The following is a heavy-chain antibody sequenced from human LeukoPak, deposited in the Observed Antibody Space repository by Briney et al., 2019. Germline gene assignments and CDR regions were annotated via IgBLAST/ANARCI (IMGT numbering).Heavy chain of an antibody. J-gene: IGHJ4*02. D-gene: IGHD4-23*01. V-gene: IGHV3-23*01. CDR3: AKGYGGNSVYDC. Sequence: PGGSLRLSCAASGFTFSNYAMSWVRQAPGRGLEWVSFIVDSGGGTYYADSVKGRFTISRDNSKNTLYLQMNSLTAEDTAIYYCAKGYGGNSVYDCWGQGTLVTVSS. CDR2: IVDSGGGT. CDR1: GFTFSNYA.